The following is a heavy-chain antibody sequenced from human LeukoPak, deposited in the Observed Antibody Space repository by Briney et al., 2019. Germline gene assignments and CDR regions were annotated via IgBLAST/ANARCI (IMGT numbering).Heavy chain of an antibody. J-gene: IGHJ6*02. CDR2: INTNTGNP. V-gene: IGHV7-4-1*02. Sequence: ASVKVSCKASGYTFTSYAMNWVRQAPGQGLEWMGWINTNTGNPTYAQGFTGRFVFSLDTSVSTAYLQISSLKAEDTAVYYCARNPGGSGWSYYYYYGMDVWGQGTTVTVS. CDR3: ARNPGGSGWSYYYYYGMDV. CDR1: GYTFTSYA. D-gene: IGHD6-19*01.